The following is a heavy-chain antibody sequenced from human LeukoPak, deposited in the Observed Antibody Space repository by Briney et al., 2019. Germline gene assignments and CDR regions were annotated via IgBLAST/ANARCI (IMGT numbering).Heavy chain of an antibody. CDR3: ARGPRSYGMDV. Sequence: SETLSLTCAVSGGSISSSNWWSWIRQPPGKGLEWIGEINHSGSTNYNPSLKSRVTISVDTSKNQFSLKLSSVTAADTAVYYCARGPRSYGMDVWGQGTTVTVSS. CDR1: GGSISSSNW. CDR2: INHSGST. J-gene: IGHJ6*02. V-gene: IGHV4-4*02.